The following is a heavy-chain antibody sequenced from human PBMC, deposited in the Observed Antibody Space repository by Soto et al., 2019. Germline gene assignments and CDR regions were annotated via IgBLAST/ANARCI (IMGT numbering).Heavy chain of an antibody. D-gene: IGHD6-19*01. CDR2: IYPGDSDT. Sequence: GESLKISCKGSGYSFASYWIGWVRQMPGQGLEWMGIIYPGDSDTSYSPSFRGQVTISADKSISTAYLQWSSLKASDTAMYYCARRSGWYQRVDFWGQGTLVTVSS. CDR3: ARRSGWYQRVDF. J-gene: IGHJ4*02. CDR1: GYSFASYW. V-gene: IGHV5-51*01.